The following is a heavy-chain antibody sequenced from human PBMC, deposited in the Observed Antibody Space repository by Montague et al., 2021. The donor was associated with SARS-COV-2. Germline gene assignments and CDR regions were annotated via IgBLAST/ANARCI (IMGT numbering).Heavy chain of an antibody. V-gene: IGHV4-59*08. Sequence: SETLSLTCTVSGGSTASHYWNWIRQSPGKRPEWIGYVYYNGDTKYNPSLQSRVTISIDTSENQSSLRLNSVTAADTAVYFCARGWAFGPWGQGRLVTVSS. CDR3: ARGWAFGP. CDR2: VYYNGDT. CDR1: GGSTASHY. D-gene: IGHD6-19*01. J-gene: IGHJ3*01.